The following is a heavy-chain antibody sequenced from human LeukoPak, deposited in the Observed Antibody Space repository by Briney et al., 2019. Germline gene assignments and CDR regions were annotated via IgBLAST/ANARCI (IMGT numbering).Heavy chain of an antibody. J-gene: IGHJ4*02. CDR2: INHSGST. Sequence: GSLRLSCAASGFTFSSYSMNWVRQAPGKGLEWIGEINHSGSTNYNPSLKSRVTISVDTSKNQFSLKLSSVTAADTAVYYCARKGTSELDYWGQGTLVTVSS. CDR3: ARKGTSELDY. D-gene: IGHD1-7*01. V-gene: IGHV4-34*01. CDR1: GFTFSSYS.